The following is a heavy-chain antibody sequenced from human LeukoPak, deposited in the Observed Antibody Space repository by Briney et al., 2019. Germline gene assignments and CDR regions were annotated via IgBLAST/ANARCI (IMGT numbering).Heavy chain of an antibody. J-gene: IGHJ4*02. V-gene: IGHV4-59*01. CDR3: ARGSVDYDFWSGYYIDRYYFDY. CDR2: IYYSGST. CDR1: GGSISSYY. D-gene: IGHD3-3*01. Sequence: SETLSLTCTVSGGSISSYYWSWIRQPPGKGLEWIGYIYYSGSTNYNPSLKSRVTISVDTSKNQFSLKLSSVTAADTAVYYCARGSVDYDFWSGYYIDRYYFDYWGQGTLVTVSS.